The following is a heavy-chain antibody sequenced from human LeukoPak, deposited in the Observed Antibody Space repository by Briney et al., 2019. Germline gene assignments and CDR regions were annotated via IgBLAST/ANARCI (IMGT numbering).Heavy chain of an antibody. V-gene: IGHV4-4*07. CDR2: IYTSGST. CDR3: ARQLERRHHYYYGMDV. D-gene: IGHD1-1*01. CDR1: GVSISSYY. Sequence: SETLSLTCTVSGVSISSYYWSWIRQPAGKGLEWIGRIYTSGSTNYNPSLKSRVTMSVDTSKNRFSLKLSSVTAADTAVYYCARQLERRHHYYYGMDVWGQGTTVTVSS. J-gene: IGHJ6*02.